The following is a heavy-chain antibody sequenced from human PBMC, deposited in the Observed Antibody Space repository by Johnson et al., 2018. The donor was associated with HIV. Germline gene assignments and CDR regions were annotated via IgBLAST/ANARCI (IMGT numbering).Heavy chain of an antibody. CDR2: ISYDGSNK. D-gene: IGHD2-15*01. CDR1: GFTFSSYA. V-gene: IGHV3-30-3*01. CDR3: ARFDEGWTAFDI. J-gene: IGHJ3*02. Sequence: VHLVESGGGVVQPGRSLRLSCAASGFTFSSYAMHWVRQAPGKGLEWVAVISYDGSNKYYADSVKGRFTISRDNSKNSLYLQMNSLRAEDTAVYYCARFDEGWTAFDIWGQGTMVTVSS.